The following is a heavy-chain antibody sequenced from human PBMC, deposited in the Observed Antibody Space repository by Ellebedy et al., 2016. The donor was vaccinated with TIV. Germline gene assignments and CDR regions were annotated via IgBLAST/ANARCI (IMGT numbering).Heavy chain of an antibody. CDR1: GYSFTSYW. D-gene: IGHD5-24*01. CDR3: ARQDGYGIFYFDY. V-gene: IGHV5-10-1*01. Sequence: ASVKVSCKGFGYSFTSYWISWVRQMPGKGLEWMGRIDPSDSYTNYSPSFQGHVTISADKSLGTAYLQWGSLRASDTAIYYCARQDGYGIFYFDYWGQGTLVTVSS. J-gene: IGHJ4*02. CDR2: IDPSDSYT.